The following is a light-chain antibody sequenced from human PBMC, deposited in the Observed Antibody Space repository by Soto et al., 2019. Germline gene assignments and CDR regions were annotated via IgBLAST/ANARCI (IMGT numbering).Light chain of an antibody. Sequence: DIQMTQSPSSLSASVGDRVTITCRASQSISSYVNWYQQKPGKAPKFLIYGASDLQRGVPSRFSGSGSGTDFTLTINSLQPEDFATYYCQQSYSSPLTVGPGTKLDIK. V-gene: IGKV1-39*01. J-gene: IGKJ3*01. CDR3: QQSYSSPLT. CDR2: GAS. CDR1: QSISSY.